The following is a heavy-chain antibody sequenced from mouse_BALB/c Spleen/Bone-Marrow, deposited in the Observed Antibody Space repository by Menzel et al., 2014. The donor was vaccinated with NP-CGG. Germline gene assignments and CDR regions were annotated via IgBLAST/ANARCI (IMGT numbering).Heavy chain of an antibody. V-gene: IGHV1-54*01. CDR2: INAGSGGT. CDR1: GYVFTNYL. J-gene: IGHJ4*01. Sequence: VKLQESGAELVRPGTSVKVSCKASGYVFTNYLIEWVKHRPGQGLEWIGVINAGSGGTDYSEKFKGEATLTADKSSSTAYMQLSSLTSDDSAVYFCARWDYAMDYWGQGTSVTVSS. CDR3: ARWDYAMDY.